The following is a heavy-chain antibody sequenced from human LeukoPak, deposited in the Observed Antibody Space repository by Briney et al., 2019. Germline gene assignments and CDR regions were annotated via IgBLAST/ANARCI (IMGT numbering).Heavy chain of an antibody. D-gene: IGHD1-7*01. CDR2: ISGSGGST. Sequence: PGRSLRLSCAASGFTFSSYAMSWVRQAPGKGLEWVSAISGSGGSTYYADSVKGRFTISRDNSKNTLYLQMNSLRAEDTAVYYCAKDKSARYNWNYMDVWGQGTTVTVSS. CDR3: AKDKSARYNWNYMDV. V-gene: IGHV3-23*01. J-gene: IGHJ6*02. CDR1: GFTFSSYA.